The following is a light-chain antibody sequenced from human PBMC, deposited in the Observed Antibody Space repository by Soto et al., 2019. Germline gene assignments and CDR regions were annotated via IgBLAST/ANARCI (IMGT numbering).Light chain of an antibody. Sequence: EIVLTQSPATLSLSPGERDTHSCRASQSVSSYLAWYQQKPGQAPRLLIYDASNRATGIPARFSGSGSGTDFTLTISSLEPEDFAVYYCQQRSNWPITFGQGTRLEIK. CDR2: DAS. CDR1: QSVSSY. J-gene: IGKJ5*01. CDR3: QQRSNWPIT. V-gene: IGKV3-11*01.